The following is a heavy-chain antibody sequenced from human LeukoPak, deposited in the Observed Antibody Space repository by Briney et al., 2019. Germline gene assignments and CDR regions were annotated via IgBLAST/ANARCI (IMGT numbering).Heavy chain of an antibody. CDR2: IYYSGST. CDR1: GGSISSYY. Sequence: SETLSLTCTVSGGSISSYYWSWIRQPPGKGLEWIGYIYYSGSTNYNPSLKSRVTISVDTSKNQFSLKLSSVTAADTAVYYCARLPQTVYGDYVGDYWGQGTLVTVSS. D-gene: IGHD4-17*01. V-gene: IGHV4-59*01. CDR3: ARLPQTVYGDYVGDY. J-gene: IGHJ4*02.